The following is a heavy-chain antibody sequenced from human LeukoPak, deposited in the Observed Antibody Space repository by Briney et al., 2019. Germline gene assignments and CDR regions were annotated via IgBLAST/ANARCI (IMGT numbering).Heavy chain of an antibody. CDR1: GFTFSSYA. Sequence: GGSLRLSCAASGFTFSSYAMSWVRQAPGKGLEWVSYISSSGSTIYYADSVKGRFTISRDNAKNSLYLQMNSLRAEDTAVYYCASYSSGWYYFDYWGQGTLVTVSS. J-gene: IGHJ4*02. D-gene: IGHD6-19*01. CDR3: ASYSSGWYYFDY. CDR2: ISSSGSTI. V-gene: IGHV3-48*04.